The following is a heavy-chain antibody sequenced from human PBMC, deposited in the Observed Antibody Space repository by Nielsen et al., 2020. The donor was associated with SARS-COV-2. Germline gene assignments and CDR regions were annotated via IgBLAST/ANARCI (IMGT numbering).Heavy chain of an antibody. D-gene: IGHD2-15*01. Sequence: SETLSLTCAISRDSVSSNSATWNWIRQSPSRGLEWLGGTYYRSKWFNDYAVSVNSRLTINPDTSRNQFSLQLNSVTPEDTAVYYCARGTSRIFDYWGQGTLVTVSS. J-gene: IGHJ4*02. CDR2: TYYRSKWFN. CDR3: ARGTSRIFDY. CDR1: RDSVSSNSAT. V-gene: IGHV6-1*01.